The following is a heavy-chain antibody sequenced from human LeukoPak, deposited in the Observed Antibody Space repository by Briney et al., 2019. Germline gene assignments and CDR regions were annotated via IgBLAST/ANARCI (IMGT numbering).Heavy chain of an antibody. CDR1: GFTFSSYA. CDR3: ARKFAPRSYPYYYYYYMDV. CDR2: IKQDGSEK. J-gene: IGHJ6*03. Sequence: PGGSLRLSCAASGFTFSSYAMHWVRQAPGKGLEWVANIKQDGSEKYYVDSVKGRFTISRDNAKNSLYLQMNSLRAEDTAVYYCARKFAPRSYPYYYYYYMDVWGKGTTVTVSS. D-gene: IGHD1-26*01. V-gene: IGHV3-7*01.